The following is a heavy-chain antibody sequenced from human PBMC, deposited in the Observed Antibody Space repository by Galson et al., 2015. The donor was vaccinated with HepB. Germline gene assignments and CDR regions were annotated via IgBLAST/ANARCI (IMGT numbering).Heavy chain of an antibody. J-gene: IGHJ4*02. CDR3: ATSNGHLDQ. CDR1: GFPFSPYS. CDR2: ITGTSSTI. D-gene: IGHD2-8*01. Sequence: SLRLSCAASGFPFSPYSMNWVRQAPGKGLEWLSYITGTSSTIYYSDSVKGRFTISRDNAKNSLYLQMNSLRVEDTAVYYCATSNGHLDQWGQGTLVTVSS. V-gene: IGHV3-48*01.